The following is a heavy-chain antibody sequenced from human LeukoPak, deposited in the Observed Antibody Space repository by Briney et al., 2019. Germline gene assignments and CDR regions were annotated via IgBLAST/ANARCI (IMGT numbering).Heavy chain of an antibody. CDR2: IHRAGRT. CDR3: AREDSSGYYGST. Sequence: PSETLSLTCAVSGVSISSSEWWIWVRQPPGQGLEWIGEIHRAGRTRYNPSLKSRVTISMDYSKNQFSLKLSSVTAADTAVYYCAREDSSGYYGSTWGQGTLVTVSS. D-gene: IGHD3-22*01. CDR1: GVSISSSEW. V-gene: IGHV4-4*02. J-gene: IGHJ5*02.